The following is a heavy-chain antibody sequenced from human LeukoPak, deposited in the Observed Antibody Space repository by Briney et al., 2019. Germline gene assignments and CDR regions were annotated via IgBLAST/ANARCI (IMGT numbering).Heavy chain of an antibody. Sequence: GGSLRLSCAASGFTYSTYAMTWVRQAPGKGLEWVSSISGTGSSTYYADSVKGRFTISRDNSKSTLYLQMSSLRAEDTAVYYCAKVAYDFVWGTYCPPFDYWGQGTLVTVSS. CDR2: ISGTGSST. D-gene: IGHD3-16*01. J-gene: IGHJ4*02. CDR3: AKVAYDFVWGTYCPPFDY. V-gene: IGHV3-23*01. CDR1: GFTYSTYA.